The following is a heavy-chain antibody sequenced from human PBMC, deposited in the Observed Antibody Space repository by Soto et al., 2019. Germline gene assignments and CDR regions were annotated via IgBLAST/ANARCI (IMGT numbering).Heavy chain of an antibody. CDR3: ARDGASSSWTDFDH. Sequence: EVQLVESGGGLVQLGGSLRLSCAASGFIFSTYNMNWVRQAPGMGLEWVSYITSTSSEYYADSVKGRFTISRDYAKNSLYLQMNSLRDEDTAVYFCARDGASSSWTDFDHWGQGTLVTVSS. CDR1: GFIFSTYN. D-gene: IGHD6-13*01. V-gene: IGHV3-48*02. CDR2: ITSTSSE. J-gene: IGHJ4*02.